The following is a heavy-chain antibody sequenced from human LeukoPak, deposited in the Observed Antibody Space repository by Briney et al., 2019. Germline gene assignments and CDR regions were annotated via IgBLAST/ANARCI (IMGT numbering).Heavy chain of an antibody. CDR1: GYSFSSYW. D-gene: IGHD2-2*02. J-gene: IGHJ6*02. Sequence: GESLKISCKGSGYSFSSYWIGWVRQMPGNGLEWMGIIYPGDSDTTYSPSFQGQVTISADKSISTAYLQWSSLKASDTAMYYCARFDCSSTSCYKSYNYGMDVWGQGTTVTVSS. CDR3: ARFDCSSTSCYKSYNYGMDV. V-gene: IGHV5-51*01. CDR2: IYPGDSDT.